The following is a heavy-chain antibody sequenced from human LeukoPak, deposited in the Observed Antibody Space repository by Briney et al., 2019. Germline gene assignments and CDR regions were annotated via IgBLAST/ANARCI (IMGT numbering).Heavy chain of an antibody. Sequence: ASVNVSCKASGYTFTSYGITWVRQAPGQGPEWMGWISGHNGNTHYAQKLQGRVTMTTDTSTSTAYMELRSLRSDDTAVYYCAVNDYNKNFDYWGQGTLVTVSA. D-gene: IGHD4-11*01. V-gene: IGHV1-18*01. CDR3: AVNDYNKNFDY. J-gene: IGHJ4*02. CDR1: GYTFTSYG. CDR2: ISGHNGNT.